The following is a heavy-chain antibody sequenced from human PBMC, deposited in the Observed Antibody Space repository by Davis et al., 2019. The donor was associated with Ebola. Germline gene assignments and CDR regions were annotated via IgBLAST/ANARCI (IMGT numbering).Heavy chain of an antibody. D-gene: IGHD4-17*01. CDR1: GGSISSSSYY. CDR2: IYYSGST. V-gene: IGHV4-39*07. CDR3: ARLLTVTTSRYYYYGMDV. J-gene: IGHJ6*02. Sequence: MPSETLSLTCTVSGGSISSSSYYWGWIRQPPGKGLEWIGSIYYSGSTYYNPSLKSRVTISVDKSKNQFSLKLSSVTAADTAVYYCARLLTVTTSRYYYYGMDVWGQGTTVTVSS.